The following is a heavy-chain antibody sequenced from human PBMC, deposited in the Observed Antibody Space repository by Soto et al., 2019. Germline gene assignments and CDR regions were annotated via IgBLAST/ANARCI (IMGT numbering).Heavy chain of an antibody. CDR3: AKDIDIVVVPAAITYYYGMDV. CDR1: GFTFDDYA. CDR2: ISGDGGST. V-gene: IGHV3-43*02. Sequence: GGSLRLSCAASGFTFDDYAMHWVRQAPGKGLEWVSLISGDGGSTYYADSVKGRFTISRDNSKNSLYLQMNSLRTEDTAWYYCAKDIDIVVVPAAITYYYGMDVWGQGTPVTVSS. D-gene: IGHD2-2*02. J-gene: IGHJ6*02.